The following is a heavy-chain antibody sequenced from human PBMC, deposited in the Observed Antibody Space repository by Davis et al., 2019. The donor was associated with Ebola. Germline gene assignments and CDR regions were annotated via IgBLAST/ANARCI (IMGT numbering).Heavy chain of an antibody. CDR1: GDSISNYY. V-gene: IGHV4-59*01. CDR2: IYYNGRT. D-gene: IGHD2-15*01. J-gene: IGHJ5*02. CDR3: ARVGNRWYNWLDP. Sequence: SETLSLTCTVSGDSISNYYWNWVRQTPGKGLEWIGYIYYNGRTDYNPSLKSRVTISIDTSKNQFSLKLNSVTAADTAVYYCARVGNRWYNWLDPWGQGTLVIVSS.